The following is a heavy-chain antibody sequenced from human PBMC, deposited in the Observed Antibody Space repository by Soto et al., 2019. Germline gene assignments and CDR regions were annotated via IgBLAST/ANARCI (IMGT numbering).Heavy chain of an antibody. V-gene: IGHV4-34*01. CDR2: INHSGTI. CDR3: ARLYTGYEAFDY. CDR1: GGSFSGFY. Sequence: SETLSLTCAVSGGSFSGFYWTWIRQPPGEGLEWIGEINHSGTINFNPSLRSRLTISLDSSKKHFSLKLTSLTAADAAVYYCARLYTGYEAFDYWGQGTLVTVSS. J-gene: IGHJ4*02. D-gene: IGHD5-12*01.